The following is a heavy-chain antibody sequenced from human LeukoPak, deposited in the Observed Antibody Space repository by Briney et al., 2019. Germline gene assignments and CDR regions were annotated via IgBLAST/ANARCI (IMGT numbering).Heavy chain of an antibody. D-gene: IGHD3-10*01. J-gene: IGHJ4*02. CDR1: GFTFSSYW. V-gene: IGHV3-7*01. CDR2: IKQDGSEK. CDR3: ARVYYYGPGYFDY. Sequence: GGSLRLSCAASGFTFSSYWMSWVRQAPGKGLEWVVNIKQDGSEKYYVDSVKGRFTISRDNAKNSLYLQMNSLRAEDTAVYYCARVYYYGPGYFDYWGQGTLVTVSS.